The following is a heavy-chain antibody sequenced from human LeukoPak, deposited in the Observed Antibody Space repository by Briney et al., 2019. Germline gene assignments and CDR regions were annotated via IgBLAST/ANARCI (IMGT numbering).Heavy chain of an antibody. CDR3: AKDGQGYYDSSGYPRSRDDAFDI. J-gene: IGHJ3*02. CDR1: GFTFSSYA. CDR2: ISGSGGST. V-gene: IGHV3-23*01. D-gene: IGHD3-22*01. Sequence: GGSLRLSCAASGFTFSSYAMSCVRQAPGKGLEWVSAISGSGGSTYYADSVKGRFTISRDNSKNTLYLQMNSLRAEDTAVYYCAKDGQGYYDSSGYPRSRDDAFDIWGQGTMVTVSS.